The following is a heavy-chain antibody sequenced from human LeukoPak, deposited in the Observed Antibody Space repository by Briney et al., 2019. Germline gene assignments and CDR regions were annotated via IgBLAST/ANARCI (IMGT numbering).Heavy chain of an antibody. Sequence: PSETLSLTCTVSGGSISSYYWSWIRQPPGKGLEWIGYIYYSGSTNYNPSLKSRVTISVDTSKNQFSLKLSSVTAADTAVYYCARGAGTFDYWGQGTLVTVSS. D-gene: IGHD6-13*01. CDR1: GGSISSYY. V-gene: IGHV4-59*01. CDR3: ARGAGTFDY. CDR2: IYYSGST. J-gene: IGHJ4*02.